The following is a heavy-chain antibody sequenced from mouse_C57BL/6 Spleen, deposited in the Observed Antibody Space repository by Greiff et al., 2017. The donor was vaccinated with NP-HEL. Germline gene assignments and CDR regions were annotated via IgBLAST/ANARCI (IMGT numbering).Heavy chain of an antibody. CDR1: GYTFTDYY. V-gene: IGHV1-26*01. Sequence: EVQLQQSGPELVKPGASVKISCKASGYTFTDYYMNWVKQSHGKSLEWIGDINPNNGGTSYNQKFKGKAKLTVDKSSSTAYMELRSLTSEDSAVYYCARLSNWDHFDYWGQGTTLTVSS. CDR2: INPNNGGT. D-gene: IGHD4-1*01. CDR3: ARLSNWDHFDY. J-gene: IGHJ2*01.